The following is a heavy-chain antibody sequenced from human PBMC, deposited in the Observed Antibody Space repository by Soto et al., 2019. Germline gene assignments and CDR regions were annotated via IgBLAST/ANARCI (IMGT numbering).Heavy chain of an antibody. CDR1: GDSISSYY. D-gene: IGHD5-12*01. Sequence: QVQLQESGPRLVKPSETLSITCTVSGDSISSYYWSWIRQPPGKGLEWIGYIYYSGSTNYNPSLKSRVTISVDTPKNQFSLKLTSVTAADTAVYYCARGVATIGPWGQGTLVIVSS. V-gene: IGHV4-59*01. CDR3: ARGVATIGP. CDR2: IYYSGST. J-gene: IGHJ5*02.